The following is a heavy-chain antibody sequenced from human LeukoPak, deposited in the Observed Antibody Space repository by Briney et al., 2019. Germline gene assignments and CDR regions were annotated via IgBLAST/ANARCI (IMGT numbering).Heavy chain of an antibody. V-gene: IGHV1-69*13. CDR2: IIPIFGTA. CDR3: ARGRRGSKSFDY. Sequence: PVKVSCKASGGTFSSYAISWVRQAPGQGLEWMGGIIPIFGTANYAQKFQGRVTITADESTSTAYMELSSLRSEDTGVYYCARGRRGSKSFDYWGQGTLVTVSS. D-gene: IGHD3-16*01. J-gene: IGHJ4*02. CDR1: GGTFSSYA.